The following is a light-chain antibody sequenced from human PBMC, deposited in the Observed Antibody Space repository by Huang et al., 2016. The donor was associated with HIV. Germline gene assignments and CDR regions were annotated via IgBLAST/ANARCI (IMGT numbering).Light chain of an antibody. CDR2: GAS. CDR1: RSVGNN. J-gene: IGKJ2*01. Sequence: IVMTQSPATLSVSPGEGVTLSCRASRSVGNNLAWYKQKGGQPPRLLIYGASTRANGIAARFSGSGSGTDFTLTISSLQSEDFAVYYCQQYNDWPPWYTFGQGTKLEIK. V-gene: IGKV3-15*01. CDR3: QQYNDWPPWYT.